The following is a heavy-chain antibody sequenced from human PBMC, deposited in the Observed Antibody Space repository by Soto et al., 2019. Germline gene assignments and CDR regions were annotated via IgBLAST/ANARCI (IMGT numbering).Heavy chain of an antibody. Sequence: QPGGSLRLSCAASGFTFSSYWMHWVRQVPGKGLVWVSRINSDGSSTFYADSVKGRFTISRDNAKNTLYLQMNSLRAEDTAVYYGASSPLPPFDYWGQGTLVTVSS. CDR1: GFTFSSYW. V-gene: IGHV3-74*01. CDR3: ASSPLPPFDY. CDR2: INSDGSST. J-gene: IGHJ4*02.